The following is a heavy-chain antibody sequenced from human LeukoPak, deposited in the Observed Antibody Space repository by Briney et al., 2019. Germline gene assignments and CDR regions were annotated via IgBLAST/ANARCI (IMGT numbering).Heavy chain of an antibody. CDR2: INTNTGNP. CDR1: GGTFSSYA. V-gene: IGHV7-4-1*02. J-gene: IGHJ5*02. CDR3: ARDLGYCSGGSCLAFDP. D-gene: IGHD2-15*01. Sequence: ASVKVSCKASGGTFSSYAISWVRQAPGQGLEWMGWINTNTGNPTYAQGFTGRFVFSLDTSVSTAYLQISSLKAEDTAVYYCARDLGYCSGGSCLAFDPWGQGTLVTVSS.